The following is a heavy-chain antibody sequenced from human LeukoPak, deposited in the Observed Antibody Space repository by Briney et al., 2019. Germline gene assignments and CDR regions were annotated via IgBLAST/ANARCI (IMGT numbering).Heavy chain of an antibody. CDR1: GGSFSGYY. J-gene: IGHJ4*02. CDR2: INHSGST. CDR3: ARQKGGSYYVFDY. D-gene: IGHD1-26*01. Sequence: IPSETLSLTCAVYGGSFSGYYWSWIRQPPGKGLEWIGEINHSGSTNYNPSLKSRVTISVDTSKNQFSLKLSSVTAADTAVYYCARQKGGSYYVFDYWGQGTLVTVSS. V-gene: IGHV4-34*01.